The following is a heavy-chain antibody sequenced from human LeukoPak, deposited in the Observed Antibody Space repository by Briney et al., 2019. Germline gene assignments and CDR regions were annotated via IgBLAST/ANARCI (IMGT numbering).Heavy chain of an antibody. CDR3: AKDTPTTGYHLDS. J-gene: IGHJ4*02. Sequence: TGGSLRLSCAASGFTLRGYGMHWVRQAPGKGPEWVAFIRYDGSDKSYADSVKGRFTISRDNSENTLYLQINSLRVEDTAVYYCAKDTPTTGYHLDSWGQGTLVTVSS. CDR2: IRYDGSDK. CDR1: GFTLRGYG. V-gene: IGHV3-30*02. D-gene: IGHD1-1*01.